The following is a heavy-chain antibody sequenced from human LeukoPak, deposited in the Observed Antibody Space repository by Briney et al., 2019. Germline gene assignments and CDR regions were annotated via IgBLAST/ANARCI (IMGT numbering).Heavy chain of an antibody. D-gene: IGHD4-17*01. CDR3: ASVSDYGDYGDY. CDR1: GYTFTSYG. CDR2: ISAYNGNT. J-gene: IGHJ4*02. V-gene: IGHV1-18*04. Sequence: ASVKVSCKASGYTFTSYGISWVRQAPGQGLEWMGWISAYNGNTNYAQKLQGRVTMTTVTSTSTAYMELRSLRSDDTAVYYCASVSDYGDYGDYWGQGTLVTVSS.